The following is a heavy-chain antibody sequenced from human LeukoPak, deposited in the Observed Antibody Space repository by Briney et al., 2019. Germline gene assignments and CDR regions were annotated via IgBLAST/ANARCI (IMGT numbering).Heavy chain of an antibody. CDR2: VYSGGST. Sequence: GGSLRLSCAASGFTVSSKYMSWVRQAPGKGLEWVSVVYSGGSTNYADSVKGRFTISRDNAKNSLYPQMNSLRAEDTAVYYCARDSGWPFDYWGQGTLVTVSS. CDR1: GFTVSSKY. D-gene: IGHD6-19*01. V-gene: IGHV3-53*01. J-gene: IGHJ4*02. CDR3: ARDSGWPFDY.